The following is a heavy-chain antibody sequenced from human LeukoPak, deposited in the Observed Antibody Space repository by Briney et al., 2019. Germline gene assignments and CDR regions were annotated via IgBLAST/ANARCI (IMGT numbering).Heavy chain of an antibody. CDR2: ISYDGRNK. J-gene: IGHJ3*02. CDR3: ARDGMVRGVIIWDAFDI. D-gene: IGHD3-10*01. V-gene: IGHV3-30*12. Sequence: GRSLRLSCAASGFSFNNYGMHWVRQAPGKGLEWVAVISYDGRNKYYADSVKGRFTISRDNSKNTLYLQMNSLRDEDTAVYYCARDGMVRGVIIWDAFDIWGQGTMVTVSS. CDR1: GFSFNNYG.